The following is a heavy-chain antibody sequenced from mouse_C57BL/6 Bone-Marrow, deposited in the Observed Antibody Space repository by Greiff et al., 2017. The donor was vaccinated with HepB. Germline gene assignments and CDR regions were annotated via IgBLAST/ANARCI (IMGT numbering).Heavy chain of an antibody. J-gene: IGHJ1*03. Sequence: VQLKESGGGLVKPGGSLKLSCAASGFTFSSYAMSWVRQTPEKRLEWVATISDGGSYTYYPDNVKGRFTISRDNAKDNLYLQMSHLKSEDTAMYYGARDRGYYGSSFYWYFDVWGTGTTVTVSS. CDR1: GFTFSSYA. V-gene: IGHV5-4*01. D-gene: IGHD1-1*01. CDR3: ARDRGYYGSSFYWYFDV. CDR2: ISDGGSYT.